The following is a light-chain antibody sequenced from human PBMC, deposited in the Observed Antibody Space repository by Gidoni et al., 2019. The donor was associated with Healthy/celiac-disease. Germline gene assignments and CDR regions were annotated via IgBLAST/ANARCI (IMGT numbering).Light chain of an antibody. CDR2: WAS. V-gene: IGKV4-1*01. J-gene: IGKJ1*01. Sequence: DIVMTQSPDSLAVSLGERATINCKSSQSVLYSSNNKNYLAWYQQKPGQPPKLLIYWASTRESGVPDLFSGSGSGTDFTLTISSLQAEDVAVYYCQQYYSTLGTFGQGTKVEIK. CDR1: QSVLYSSNNKNY. CDR3: QQYYSTLGT.